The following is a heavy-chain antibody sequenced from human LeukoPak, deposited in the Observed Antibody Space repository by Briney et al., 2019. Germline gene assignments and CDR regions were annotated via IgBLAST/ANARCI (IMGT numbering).Heavy chain of an antibody. CDR3: AKGPAPRLGEFSYHALVDY. V-gene: IGHV3-30*18. CDR1: GFTLSTNG. J-gene: IGHJ4*02. CDR2: ISYDGSNE. D-gene: IGHD3-16*02. Sequence: GGSLRLSCAASGFTLSTNGMHWVRQAPGKGLEWVAFISYDGSNENIADSVKGRFIISRDNSKNTLYLQMNSLRAEDTAMYYCAKGPAPRLGEFSYHALVDYWGQGTLVTVSS.